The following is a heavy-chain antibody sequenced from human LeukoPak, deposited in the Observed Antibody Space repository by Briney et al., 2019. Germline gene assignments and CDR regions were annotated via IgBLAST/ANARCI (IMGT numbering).Heavy chain of an antibody. CDR2: IYHSGST. D-gene: IGHD3-10*01. Sequence: SETLSLTCTVSGVSISNYYWSWIRQPPGKGLEWIGSIYHSGSTYYNPSLKSRVTISVDTSKNQFSLKLSSVTAADTAVYYCARRLGRKFGERFYYYHYMDVWGKGTTVTISS. CDR1: GVSISNYY. J-gene: IGHJ6*03. V-gene: IGHV4-59*04. CDR3: ARRLGRKFGERFYYYHYMDV.